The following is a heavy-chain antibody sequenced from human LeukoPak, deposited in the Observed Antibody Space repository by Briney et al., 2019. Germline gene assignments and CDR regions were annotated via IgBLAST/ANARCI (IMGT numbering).Heavy chain of an antibody. J-gene: IGHJ6*02. V-gene: IGHV1-69*04. Sequence: SVKVSCKASGGTFSSYAISWVRQAPGQGLEWMGMIIPILGIANYAQKFQGRVTITADKSTSTGYMELSSLRSEDTAVYYCARALERIVATDYGMDVWGQGTTVTVSS. CDR1: GGTFSSYA. D-gene: IGHD5-12*01. CDR2: IIPILGIA. CDR3: ARALERIVATDYGMDV.